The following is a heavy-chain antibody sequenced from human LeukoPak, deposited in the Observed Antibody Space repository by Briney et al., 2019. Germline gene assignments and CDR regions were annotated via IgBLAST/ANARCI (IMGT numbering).Heavy chain of an antibody. V-gene: IGHV3-15*01. Sequence: GGSLRLSCAASGFTFNTAWMAWVRRAPGKGLEWVGRIKSKRDGGTTYYGASVKGRFTLSRDDSKDTLFLQMNSLKIDDTALYYCTTDLGRWGQGTLVTVSS. J-gene: IGHJ1*01. CDR1: GFTFNTAW. CDR2: IKSKRDGGTT. CDR3: TTDLGR.